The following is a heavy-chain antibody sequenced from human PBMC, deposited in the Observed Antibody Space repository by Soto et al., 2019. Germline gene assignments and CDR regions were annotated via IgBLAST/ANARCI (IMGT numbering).Heavy chain of an antibody. CDR2: ISYDGSNK. J-gene: IGHJ4*02. D-gene: IGHD6-6*01. V-gene: IGHV3-30*18. CDR3: AKDRIAARPSVFDY. CDR1: GFTFSSYG. Sequence: RLSCAASGFTFSSYGMHWVRQAPGKGLEWVAVISYDGSNKYYADSVKGRFTISRDNSKNTLYLQMNSLRTEDTAVDYCAKDRIAARPSVFDYWGQGTLVTVSS.